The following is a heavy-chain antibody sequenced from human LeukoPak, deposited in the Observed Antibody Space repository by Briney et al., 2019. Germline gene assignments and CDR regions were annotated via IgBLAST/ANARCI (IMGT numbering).Heavy chain of an antibody. Sequence: GRSLRLSCAASGFTFSSYVMNWVRQAPGKGLEWVSGISASGGITDYTDSVKGRFTISRDSSKNTLSLQMNNLGPEDTAVYFCAGSGAGEDYFHYWGQGSLVIVSS. D-gene: IGHD3-10*01. CDR2: ISASGGIT. CDR3: AGSGAGEDYFHY. V-gene: IGHV3-23*01. J-gene: IGHJ4*02. CDR1: GFTFSSYV.